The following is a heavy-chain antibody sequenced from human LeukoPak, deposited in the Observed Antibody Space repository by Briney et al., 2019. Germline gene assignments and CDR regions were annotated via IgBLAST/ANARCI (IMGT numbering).Heavy chain of an antibody. CDR1: GFTVSSNY. V-gene: IGHV3-53*01. J-gene: IGHJ6*02. CDR2: TYSGGKT. CDR3: ARDRSKIEYCGGDCGMDV. D-gene: IGHD2-21*01. Sequence: PGGSLRLSCAASGFTVSSNYMSWVRQAPGKGLEWVSLTYSGGKTYYADSVQGRFSISRDNSKNTVYLQMNSLRAEDTAVYYCARDRSKIEYCGGDCGMDVWGQGTTVTVSS.